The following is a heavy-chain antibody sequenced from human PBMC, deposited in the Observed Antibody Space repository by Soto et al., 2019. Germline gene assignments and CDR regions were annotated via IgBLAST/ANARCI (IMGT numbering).Heavy chain of an antibody. CDR3: SGAHAPAKQADY. CDR1: GYTFTSYG. V-gene: IGHV1-18*04. CDR2: ISAYNGNT. Sequence: ASVNVSCKASGYTFTSYGISWVRQAPGQGLEWRGWISAYNGNTNYAQKLQGRVTMTTDTSTSTAYMELRSLRSDDTAVYYCSGAHAPAKQADYCGQGPLVTACS. J-gene: IGHJ4*02. D-gene: IGHD2-2*01.